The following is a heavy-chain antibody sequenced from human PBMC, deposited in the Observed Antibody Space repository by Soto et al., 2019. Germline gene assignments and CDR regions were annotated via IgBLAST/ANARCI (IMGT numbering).Heavy chain of an antibody. J-gene: IGHJ6*02. CDR2: ISGSGGST. V-gene: IGHV3-23*01. D-gene: IGHD3-10*01. Sequence: GGSLRLSCAASGFTFSSYAMSWVRQAPGKGLEWVSAISGSGGSTYYADSVKGRFTISRDNSKNTLYLQMNSLRAEDTAVYYCAKRRGSPSRSPSDYYYYGMDVWGQGTTVTVSS. CDR3: AKRRGSPSRSPSDYYYYGMDV. CDR1: GFTFSSYA.